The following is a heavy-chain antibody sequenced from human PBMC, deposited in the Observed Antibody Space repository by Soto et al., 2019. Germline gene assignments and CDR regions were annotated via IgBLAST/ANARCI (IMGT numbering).Heavy chain of an antibody. CDR3: VRDDGSRPTDY. D-gene: IGHD1-26*01. V-gene: IGHV3-7*01. Sequence: GGSLRLSCAASGFSFGYYWMTWFRQAPEKGLEWLANIKPDGSEEYYVDSVKGRFTISRDNAKNSLYLQMNSLRGEDTAVYYCVRDDGSRPTDYWGQGTLVP. J-gene: IGHJ4*02. CDR1: GFSFGYYW. CDR2: IKPDGSEE.